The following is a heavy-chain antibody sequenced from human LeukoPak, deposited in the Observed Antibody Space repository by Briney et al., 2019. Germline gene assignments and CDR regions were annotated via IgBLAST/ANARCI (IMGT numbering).Heavy chain of an antibody. CDR3: ATADWESFYFDS. V-gene: IGHV4-31*03. D-gene: IGHD1-26*01. J-gene: IGHJ4*02. Sequence: SETLSLTCTVSGGSVSRGGYYWTWIRQHPGKGLEWIGFTSYSEGTYYNPSLMSRITISVDRSQSQFSLKMRDVTAADTAVYFCATADWESFYFDSWGQGALVAVSS. CDR1: GGSVSRGGYY. CDR2: TSYSEGT.